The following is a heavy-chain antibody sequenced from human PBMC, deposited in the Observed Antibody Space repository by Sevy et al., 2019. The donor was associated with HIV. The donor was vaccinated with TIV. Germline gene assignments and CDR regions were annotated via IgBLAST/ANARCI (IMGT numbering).Heavy chain of an antibody. V-gene: IGHV3-11*01. Sequence: GGSLRLSCAASGFTFSDYYMGWFRQAPGKGLEWVSYISSSGALVFYADSVEGRFTISRDNAKNSLFLQMNSLRAKDTAIYYCARAGDDYCTESDCNKNWFDPWGQGTLVTVSS. CDR3: ARAGDDYCTESDCNKNWFDP. D-gene: IGHD2-8*02. J-gene: IGHJ5*02. CDR1: GFTFSDYY. CDR2: ISSSGALV.